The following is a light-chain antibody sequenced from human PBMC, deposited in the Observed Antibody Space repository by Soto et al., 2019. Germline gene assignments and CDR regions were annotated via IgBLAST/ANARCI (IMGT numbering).Light chain of an antibody. CDR3: QQYFDGRT. CDR1: QSVSSN. V-gene: IGKV3D-15*01. J-gene: IGKJ1*01. Sequence: EIVMTQSPATLSVSPGDRVTLSCRASQSVSSNLAWYQQKTGQPPRLLIYGASTRATGIPDTFSGSGSGTEFSLTISRLQSEDFAVYYCQQYFDGRTFGQGTRVEIK. CDR2: GAS.